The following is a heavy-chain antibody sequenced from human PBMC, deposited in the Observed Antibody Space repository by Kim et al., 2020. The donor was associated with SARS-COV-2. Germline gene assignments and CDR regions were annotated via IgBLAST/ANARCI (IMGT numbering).Heavy chain of an antibody. D-gene: IGHD3-22*01. Sequence: GSTYHNPARKSRVTISGDTPKNQFSQKLSAVTAADTAVYYCAIGVIDFDYWGQGTLVTVSS. CDR2: GST. V-gene: IGHV4-30-2*03. CDR3: AIGVIDFDY. J-gene: IGHJ4*02.